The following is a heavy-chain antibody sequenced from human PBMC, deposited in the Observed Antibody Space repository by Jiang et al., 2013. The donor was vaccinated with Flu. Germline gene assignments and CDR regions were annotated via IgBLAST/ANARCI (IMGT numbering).Heavy chain of an antibody. V-gene: IGHV3-53*01. CDR3: ARGLGIAVAGTLENIGFDY. D-gene: IGHD6-19*01. J-gene: IGHJ4*02. Sequence: VQLVESGGGLIQPGGSLRLSCAASGFTVSSNYMSWVRQAPGKGLEWVSVIYSGGSTYYADSVKGRFTISRDNSKNTLYLQMNSLRAEDTAVYYCARGLGIAVAGTLENIGFDYWGQGTLVTVSS. CDR1: GFTVSSNY. CDR2: IYSGGST.